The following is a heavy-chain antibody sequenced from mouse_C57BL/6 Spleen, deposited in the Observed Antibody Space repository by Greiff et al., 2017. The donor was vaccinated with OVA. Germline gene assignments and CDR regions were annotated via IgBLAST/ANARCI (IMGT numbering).Heavy chain of an antibody. CDR2: IYPSDSET. J-gene: IGHJ3*01. CDR1: GYTFTSYW. CDR3: AREGSSGAWFAY. V-gene: IGHV1-61*01. D-gene: IGHD3-2*02. Sequence: QVQLKQPGAELVRPGSSVKLSCKASGYTFTSYWMDWVKQRPGQGLEWIGNIYPSDSETHYNQKFKDKATLTVDKSSSTAYMQLSSLTSEDSAVYYCAREGSSGAWFAYWGQGTLVTVSA.